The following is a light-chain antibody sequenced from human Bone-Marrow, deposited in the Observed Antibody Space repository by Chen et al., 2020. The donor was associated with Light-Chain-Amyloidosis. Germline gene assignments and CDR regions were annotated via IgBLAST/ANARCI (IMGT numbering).Light chain of an antibody. J-gene: IGLJ1*01. CDR3: SSYTITNTLV. Sequence: QSARTQPASVSGSPGQSLTISCPGTSSDVGGDNHVSWYQQHPDKAPKLMIYEVTNRPSWVPDRFSGSKSDNTASLTISGLQTEDEADYFCSSYTITNTLVFGSGTRVTVL. CDR2: EVT. V-gene: IGLV2-14*01. CDR1: SSDVGGDNH.